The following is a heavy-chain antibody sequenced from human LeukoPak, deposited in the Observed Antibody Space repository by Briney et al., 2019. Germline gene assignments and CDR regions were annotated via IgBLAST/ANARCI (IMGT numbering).Heavy chain of an antibody. CDR3: AREQLPEYYYDSSAYYGMTA. D-gene: IGHD3-22*01. J-gene: IGHJ3*01. V-gene: IGHV1-69*04. CDR1: GGTFNNSP. Sequence: SVKVSCKASGGTFNNSPISWVRQAPGQGLEWMGRIIPILDIVNYAQKFQGRVTITADKSTGTAYMELSSLRSEDTAMYYCAREQLPEYYYDSSAYYGMTAWGQGTMVTVSS. CDR2: IIPILDIV.